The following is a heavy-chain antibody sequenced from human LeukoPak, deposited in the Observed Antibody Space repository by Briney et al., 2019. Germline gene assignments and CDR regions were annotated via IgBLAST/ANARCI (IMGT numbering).Heavy chain of an antibody. Sequence: GASVKVSCKASRYTFTSYGIGWVRQAPGQGLEWMGWISAYNGNTNYAQKLQGRVTMTTDTSTSTAYMELRSLRSDDTAVYYCARDPAYCGGDCYVSFSNWGQGTLVTVSS. CDR1: RYTFTSYG. D-gene: IGHD2-21*02. J-gene: IGHJ4*02. CDR2: ISAYNGNT. V-gene: IGHV1-18*01. CDR3: ARDPAYCGGDCYVSFSN.